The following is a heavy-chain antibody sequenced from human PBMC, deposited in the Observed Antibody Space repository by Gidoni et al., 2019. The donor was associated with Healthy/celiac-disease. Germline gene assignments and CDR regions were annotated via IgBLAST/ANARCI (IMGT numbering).Heavy chain of an antibody. D-gene: IGHD3-3*01. Sequence: EVQLVESGGGLVKPGGSLRLSCAASGFTFSNAWMNWVRQAPGKGLEWVGRIKSKTDGGTTDYAAPVKGRFTISRDESKNTLYLQMNSLKTEDTAVYYCTTHYDLWSGYYPSEPSHVDYWGQGTLVTVSS. CDR3: TTHYDLWSGYYPSEPSHVDY. V-gene: IGHV3-15*07. CDR1: GFTFSNAW. J-gene: IGHJ4*02. CDR2: IKSKTDGGTT.